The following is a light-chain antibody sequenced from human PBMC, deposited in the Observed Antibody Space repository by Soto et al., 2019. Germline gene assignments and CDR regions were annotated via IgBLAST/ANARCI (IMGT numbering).Light chain of an antibody. Sequence: EIVLTQSPATLSLSPGERATLSCRASQSLSNFLAWYQQKPGQAPRLRIYDATNRATGNPVRFSGSGSGTDFTLTISSLEPEEFAVYDCQQRSILFTFGPGTTVDIK. CDR1: QSLSNF. CDR2: DAT. V-gene: IGKV3-11*01. J-gene: IGKJ3*01. CDR3: QQRSILFT.